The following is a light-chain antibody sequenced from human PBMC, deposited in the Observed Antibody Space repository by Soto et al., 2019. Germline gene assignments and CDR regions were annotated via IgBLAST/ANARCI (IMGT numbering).Light chain of an antibody. CDR3: AAWDDSLNAVV. V-gene: IGLV1-36*01. J-gene: IGLJ2*01. Sequence: QSVLTQPPSVSEAPRQRVTISCSGSSSNIGNNAVNWYQQLPGKAPNLLIYYDDLLPSGVSDRFSGSKSGTSASLAISGLQSEDEADYYCAAWDDSLNAVVFGGGTKVTVL. CDR1: SSNIGNNA. CDR2: YDD.